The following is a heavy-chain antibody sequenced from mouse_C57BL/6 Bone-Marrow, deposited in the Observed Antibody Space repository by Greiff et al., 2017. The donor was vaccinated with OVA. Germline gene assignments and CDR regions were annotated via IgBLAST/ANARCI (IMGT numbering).Heavy chain of an antibody. D-gene: IGHD2-4*01. Sequence: VQLQQSGAELVKPGASVKLSCTASGYTFTEYTIHWVKQRSGKGLEWIGWFYPGSGSIKYNEKFKDKATLTADKSSSTVYMELSRLTSEDSAVYYWARNEEWAKIYYDYDGGGFDYWSQGTTLTVSS. CDR2: FYPGSGSI. CDR1: GYTFTEYT. J-gene: IGHJ2*01. CDR3: ARNEEWAKIYYDYDGGGFDY. V-gene: IGHV1-62-2*01.